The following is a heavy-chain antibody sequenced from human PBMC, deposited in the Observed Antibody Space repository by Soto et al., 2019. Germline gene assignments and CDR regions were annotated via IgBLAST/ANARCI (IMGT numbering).Heavy chain of an antibody. Sequence: QVQLQESGPGLVKPSQTLSLTCTVSGGSISSGGYYWSWIRQHPGKGLECIGYIYYSASTYYNPSLTSRVTISVDTSENQFSLTLSSVTAADPAVYYCARYGSGSYYPTTFDYWGQGTLVTVSS. V-gene: IGHV4-31*03. CDR3: ARYGSGSYYPTTFDY. J-gene: IGHJ4*02. CDR2: IYYSAST. D-gene: IGHD3-10*01. CDR1: GGSISSGGYY.